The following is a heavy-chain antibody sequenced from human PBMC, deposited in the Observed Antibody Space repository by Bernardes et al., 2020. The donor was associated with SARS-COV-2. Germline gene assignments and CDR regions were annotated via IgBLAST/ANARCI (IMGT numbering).Heavy chain of an antibody. V-gene: IGHV3-30*18. J-gene: IGHJ4*02. CDR3: AKILSSGWFDLRVGYFEN. CDR1: GLIFSDYA. CDR2: ISQDGGHK. D-gene: IGHD6-19*01. Sequence: GGSRRLSGAASGLIFSDYAMHWFRQAPGKGLEWVALISQDGGHKYYANSVGGRFTVSRDNSKNTLYLQINSLRAEDTAMYYCAKILSSGWFDLRVGYFENWGQGTLVTVSS.